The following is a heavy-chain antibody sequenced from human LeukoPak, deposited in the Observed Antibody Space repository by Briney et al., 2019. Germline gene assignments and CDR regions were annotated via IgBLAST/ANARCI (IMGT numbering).Heavy chain of an antibody. CDR1: GGSVSISSYY. Sequence: PSETLSLTCTVSGGSVSISSYYWGWIRQPPGKGLEWIGSIYYSGSTYYNPSLKSRVTISVDTSKNQFSLKLSSVTAADTAVYYCAAQWLERLNWFDPWGQGTLVTVSS. D-gene: IGHD6-19*01. J-gene: IGHJ5*02. CDR2: IYYSGST. CDR3: AAQWLERLNWFDP. V-gene: IGHV4-39*01.